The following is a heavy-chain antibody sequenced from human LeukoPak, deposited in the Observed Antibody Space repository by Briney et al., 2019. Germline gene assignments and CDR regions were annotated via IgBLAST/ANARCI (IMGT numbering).Heavy chain of an antibody. CDR3: AREVDGFGELVFDH. J-gene: IGHJ4*02. V-gene: IGHV4-38-2*02. Sequence: SETLSRTCTVSGYSISSGYYWGWIREPPVKGLWWIGSNYHSGSTYYNPSLKSRVTISVDTSKNQFSLKMSCVTAADTAVYYFAREVDGFGELVFDHWGQGTLVTVSS. CDR1: GYSISSGYY. D-gene: IGHD3-10*01. CDR2: NYHSGST.